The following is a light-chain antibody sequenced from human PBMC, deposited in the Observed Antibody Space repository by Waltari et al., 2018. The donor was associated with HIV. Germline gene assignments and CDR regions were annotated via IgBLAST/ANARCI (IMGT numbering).Light chain of an antibody. J-gene: IGLJ2*01. CDR3: QVWDSSSVVV. CDR1: NIGNKN. CDR2: YDS. Sequence: SYVLTQPPSVSVATGKTARITCGGNNIGNKNVHWYQQKPGQAPVLVIYYDSDRPSGIPERFSGSNSGNTATLTISRVEAGDEADYHCQVWDSSSVVVFGGGTKLTVL. V-gene: IGLV3-21*01.